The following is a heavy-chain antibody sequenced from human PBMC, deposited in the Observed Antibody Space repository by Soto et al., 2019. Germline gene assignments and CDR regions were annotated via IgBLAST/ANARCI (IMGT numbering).Heavy chain of an antibody. Sequence: LRLSCAASGFTFSSYAMSWVRQAPGKGLEWVSAISGSGGSTYYADSVKGRFTISRDNSKNTLYLQMNSLRAEDTAVYYCAKDFLIFHCSSTSCLQTYYYDSSGYSAIDYWGQGTLVTVS. CDR2: ISGSGGST. CDR3: AKDFLIFHCSSTSCLQTYYYDSSGYSAIDY. CDR1: GFTFSSYA. V-gene: IGHV3-23*01. J-gene: IGHJ4*02. D-gene: IGHD3-22*01.